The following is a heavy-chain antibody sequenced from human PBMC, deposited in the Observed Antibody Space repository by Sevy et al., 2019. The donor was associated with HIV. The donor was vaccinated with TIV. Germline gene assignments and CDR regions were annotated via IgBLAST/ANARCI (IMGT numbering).Heavy chain of an antibody. J-gene: IGHJ6*02. CDR3: ARDPSGNYLTPHYRDYYGLDV. Sequence: ASVKVSCKTSGYTFSSHDINWVRQAPGQGLEWMGWMNPNNGNTGYVQKFQDRVTMTRDSSIATAYMELRGLTSDDTAVYYCARDPSGNYLTPHYRDYYGLDVWGQGTVVTVSS. D-gene: IGHD1-7*01. CDR1: GYTFSSHD. V-gene: IGHV1-8*01. CDR2: MNPNNGNT.